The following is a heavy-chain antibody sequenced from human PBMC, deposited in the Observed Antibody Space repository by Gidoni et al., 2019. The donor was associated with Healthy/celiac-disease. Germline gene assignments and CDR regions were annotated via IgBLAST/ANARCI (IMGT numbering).Heavy chain of an antibody. CDR1: GGSFSGYY. CDR3: ARGCSSTSRYQGYYYYMDV. D-gene: IGHD2-2*01. J-gene: IGHJ6*03. V-gene: IGHV4-34*01. CDR2: IHHSGST. Sequence: QVQLQQWGAGLLKPSETLSLTCAVYGGSFSGYYWRWIRQPPGKGLEWIGEIHHSGSTNYHPSLKSRVTISVDTSKNQFSLKLSSVTAADTAVYYCARGCSSTSRYQGYYYYMDVWGKGTTVTVSS.